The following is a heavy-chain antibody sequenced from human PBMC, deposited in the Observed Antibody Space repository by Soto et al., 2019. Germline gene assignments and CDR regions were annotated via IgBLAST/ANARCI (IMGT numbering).Heavy chain of an antibody. Sequence: QVQLVQSGAEVKKPGSSVKVSCKASGGTFSSYAISWVRQAPGQGLEWMGGIIPIFGTANYAQKFKGRVTITADESTSTAYMELSSLRSEDTAVYYCARLRAKLVDYYYYGMDVWGQGTTVTVSS. D-gene: IGHD6-6*01. CDR1: GGTFSSYA. CDR3: ARLRAKLVDYYYYGMDV. CDR2: IIPIFGTA. V-gene: IGHV1-69*01. J-gene: IGHJ6*02.